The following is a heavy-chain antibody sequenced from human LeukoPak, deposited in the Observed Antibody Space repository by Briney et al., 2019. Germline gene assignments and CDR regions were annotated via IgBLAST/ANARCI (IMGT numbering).Heavy chain of an antibody. J-gene: IGHJ4*02. Sequence: ASVKVSCKASGYTFTGYYMHWVRQAPGQGLEWMGWINPNSGGTNYAQTFQGRVTMTRDTSISTAYMEQSRLRSDDTAVYYCARDLFFGSGSSPGSWGEGTLVTVSS. CDR2: INPNSGGT. D-gene: IGHD3-10*01. CDR3: ARDLFFGSGSSPGS. V-gene: IGHV1-2*02. CDR1: GYTFTGYY.